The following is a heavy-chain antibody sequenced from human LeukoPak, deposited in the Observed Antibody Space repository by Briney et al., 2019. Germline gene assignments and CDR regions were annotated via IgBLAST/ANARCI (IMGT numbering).Heavy chain of an antibody. CDR3: ARERRITMIDNWFDP. V-gene: IGHV1-2*02. CDR2: INPNSGGT. D-gene: IGHD3-22*01. J-gene: IGHJ5*02. CDR1: RYTFTGYY. Sequence: ASVKVSCKASRYTFTGYYMHWVRQAPGQGLEWMGWINPNSGGTNYAQKFQGRVTMTRDTSISTAYMELSRLRSDDTAVYYCARERRITMIDNWFDPWGQGTLVTVSS.